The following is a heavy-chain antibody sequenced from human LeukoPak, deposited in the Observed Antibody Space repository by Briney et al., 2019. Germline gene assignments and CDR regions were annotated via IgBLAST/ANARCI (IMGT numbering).Heavy chain of an antibody. Sequence: SETLSLTCSVSGGSITNYYWSWIRQPPGRGLEWIGYIYYSGSTHYNPSLKSRVTISVDTSRNQFSLNLTSMTAADTAVYYCVRHFAPFRLGPHFDYWGRGSLVTVSS. V-gene: IGHV4-59*08. D-gene: IGHD1-26*01. J-gene: IGHJ4*02. CDR3: VRHFAPFRLGPHFDY. CDR2: IYYSGST. CDR1: GGSITNYY.